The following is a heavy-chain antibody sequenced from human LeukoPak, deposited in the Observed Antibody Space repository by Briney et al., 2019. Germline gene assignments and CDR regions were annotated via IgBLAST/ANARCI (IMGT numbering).Heavy chain of an antibody. D-gene: IGHD3-10*01. J-gene: IGHJ6*03. CDR1: GFSLSTSGVG. CDR3: AHTLYYYGSGRYYMDV. CDR2: IYWDDDK. Sequence: ESGPTLLKPTQTLTLTCTFSGFSLSTSGVGVGWIRQPPGKALEWLALIYWDDDKRYSPSLKSRLTITKDTSKNQVVLTMNNMDPVHTATYYCAHTLYYYGSGRYYMDVWGKGTTVSVSS. V-gene: IGHV2-5*02.